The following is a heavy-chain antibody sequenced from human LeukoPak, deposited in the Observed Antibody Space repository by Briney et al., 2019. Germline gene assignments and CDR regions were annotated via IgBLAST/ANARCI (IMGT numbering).Heavy chain of an antibody. D-gene: IGHD3-10*01. CDR3: AKDLRLYGSGSSDVDY. J-gene: IGHJ4*02. Sequence: GGSLRLSCAASGFTFSSYSMNWVRQAPGKGLEWVSSISSSSSYIYYADSVKGRFTISRDNSKNTLYLQMNSLRAEDTAVYYCAKDLRLYGSGSSDVDYWGQGTLVTVSS. V-gene: IGHV3-21*01. CDR2: ISSSSSYI. CDR1: GFTFSSYS.